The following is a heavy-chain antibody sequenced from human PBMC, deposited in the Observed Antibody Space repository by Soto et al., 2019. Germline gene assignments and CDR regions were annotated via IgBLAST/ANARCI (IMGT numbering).Heavy chain of an antibody. CDR3: ASGSSTYYFDY. V-gene: IGHV1-69*02. J-gene: IGHJ4*02. D-gene: IGHD3-10*01. CDR2: IIPILGIA. CDR1: GGTFSSYT. Sequence: QVQLVQSAAEVKKPGSSVKVSCKASGGTFSSYTISWVRQAPGQGLEWMGRIIPILGIANYAQKFQGRVTITADNSTSTAYMELSSLRSEDTAVYYCASGSSTYYFDYWGQGTLGTVSS.